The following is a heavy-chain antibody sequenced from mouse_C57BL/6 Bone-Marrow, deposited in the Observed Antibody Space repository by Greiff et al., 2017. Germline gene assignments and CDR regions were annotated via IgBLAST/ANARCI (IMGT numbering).Heavy chain of an antibody. CDR2: IYPRSGNT. V-gene: IGHV1-81*01. D-gene: IGHD1-1*01. CDR3: AREGDYYGSSYGDD. Sequence: QVQLQQSGAELARPGASVKLSCKASGYTFTSYGISWVKQRTGQGLEWIGEIYPRSGNTYYNEKFKGKATLTADKSSSTAYMGLRSLTSEDSAVYFCAREGDYYGSSYGDDWGQGTTRTVSS. CDR1: GYTFTSYG. J-gene: IGHJ2*01.